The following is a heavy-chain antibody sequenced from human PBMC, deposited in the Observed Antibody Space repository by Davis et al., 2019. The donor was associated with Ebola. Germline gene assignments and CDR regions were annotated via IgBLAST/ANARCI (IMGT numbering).Heavy chain of an antibody. J-gene: IGHJ4*02. V-gene: IGHV4-4*02. Sequence: PSETLSLTCAVSGGSISSSNWWSWVRQPPGKGLEWIGEIYHSGSTNYNPSLKSRVTISVDKSKNQFSLKLSSVTAADTAVYYCAREAVAGTTPWFDYWGQGTLVTVSS. CDR2: IYHSGST. CDR1: GGSISSSNW. D-gene: IGHD6-19*01. CDR3: AREAVAGTTPWFDY.